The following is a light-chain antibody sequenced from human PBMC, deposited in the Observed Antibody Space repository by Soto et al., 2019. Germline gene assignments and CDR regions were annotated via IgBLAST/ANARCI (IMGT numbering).Light chain of an antibody. V-gene: IGLV2-14*01. J-gene: IGLJ1*01. Sequence: QSVLTQPDSVSGSPGQSITISCTGTSSDVGGYNHVSWYQHHPGKAPKLMIYEVSNRPSGGSNRFSGSKSGNTASLTISGLQADDEADYYCNSHTSSNTRVFGTGTKVTVL. CDR2: EVS. CDR1: SSDVGGYNH. CDR3: NSHTSSNTRV.